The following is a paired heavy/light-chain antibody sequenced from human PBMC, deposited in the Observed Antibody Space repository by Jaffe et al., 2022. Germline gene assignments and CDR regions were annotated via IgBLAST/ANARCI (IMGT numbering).Light chain of an antibody. V-gene: IGLV3-25*03. CDR1: ALPKQY. CDR2: KDS. J-gene: IGLJ1*01. CDR3: QSTDSSYTYV. Sequence: SYELTQPPSVSVSPGQTARITCSGDALPKQYAYWYQQKPGQAPVLVIYKDSERPSGIPERFSGSSSGTTVTLTITGVQAEDEADYYCQSTDSSYTYVFGSGTKVTVL.
Heavy chain of an antibody. J-gene: IGHJ5*02. D-gene: IGHD3-16*02. CDR2: IYWNDDA. CDR3: AHRLGYDYIWENFRFPGRFDP. CDR1: GFALNTSGVG. V-gene: IGHV2-5*01. Sequence: QITLKESGPTLVKPTQTLTLTCTFSGFALNTSGVGVGWIRQPPGKALEWLALIYWNDDARYSPSLKSRLTITKDTSENQVVLTMTNMDPVDTATYYCAHRLGYDYIWENFRFPGRFDPWGQGTLVTVSS.